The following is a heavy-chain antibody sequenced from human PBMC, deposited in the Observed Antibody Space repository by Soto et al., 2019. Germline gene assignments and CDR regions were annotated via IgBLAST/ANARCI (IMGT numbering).Heavy chain of an antibody. V-gene: IGHV1-8*01. CDR2: MNPNSGNT. CDR3: ASNGPTIFGVVISPYGMDV. Sequence: ASVKVSCKASGYTFTSYDINWVRQAAGQGLEWMGWMNPNSGNTGYAQKFQGRVTMTRNTSISTAYMELSSLRSEDTAVYYCASNGPTIFGVVISPYGMDVWGQGTTVTVSS. D-gene: IGHD3-3*01. CDR1: GYTFTSYD. J-gene: IGHJ6*02.